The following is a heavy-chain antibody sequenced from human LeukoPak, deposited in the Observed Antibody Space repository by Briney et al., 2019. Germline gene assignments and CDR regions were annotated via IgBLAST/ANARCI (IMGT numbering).Heavy chain of an antibody. Sequence: GGSLRLSCAASGFTFSSYGMHWVRQAPGKGLEWVAFIRYDGSNKCYADSVKGRFTIYRDNSKNTLYLQMNSLRAEDTAVYYCAIDPRDQLLSVYYYYYMDVWGKGTTVTVSS. J-gene: IGHJ6*03. CDR3: AIDPRDQLLSVYYYYYMDV. V-gene: IGHV3-30*02. CDR2: IRYDGSNK. D-gene: IGHD2-2*01. CDR1: GFTFSSYG.